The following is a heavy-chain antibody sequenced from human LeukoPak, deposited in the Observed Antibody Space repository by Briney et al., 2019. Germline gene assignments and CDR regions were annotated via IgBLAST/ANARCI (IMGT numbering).Heavy chain of an antibody. V-gene: IGHV3-21*01. CDR2: ISSSSSYI. D-gene: IGHD4-17*01. J-gene: IGHJ4*02. CDR1: GFTFSSYS. Sequence: GGSLRLSCAASGFTFSSYSMNWVRQAPGKGLEWVSSISSSSSYIYYADSVKGRFTISRDNAKDSLYLQMNGLRAEDTAVYYCARDLNGDTLFDYWGQGTLVTVSS. CDR3: ARDLNGDTLFDY.